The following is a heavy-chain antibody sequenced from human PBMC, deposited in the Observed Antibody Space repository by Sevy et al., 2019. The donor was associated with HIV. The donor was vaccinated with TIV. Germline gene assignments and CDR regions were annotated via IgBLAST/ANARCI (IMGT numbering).Heavy chain of an antibody. V-gene: IGHV7-4-1*02. CDR3: ARGYIGYDSGDAFDI. J-gene: IGHJ3*02. D-gene: IGHD5-12*01. CDR2: INTNTGNP. Sequence: ASVKVSCKASGYTFTNYAMNWVRQATGQGLEWMGWINTNTGNPTYAQGFTGRFVFSLDTSVSTAYLQISSLKAEDTAVYYCARGYIGYDSGDAFDIWGQGTMVTVSS. CDR1: GYTFTNYA.